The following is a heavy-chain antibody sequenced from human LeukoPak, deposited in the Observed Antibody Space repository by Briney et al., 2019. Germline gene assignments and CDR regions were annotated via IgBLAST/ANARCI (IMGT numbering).Heavy chain of an antibody. V-gene: IGHV3-15*01. CDR2: IKSKTDGGTT. J-gene: IGHJ4*02. CDR1: GFTFSNAW. D-gene: IGHD1-20*01. Sequence: PGGSLRLSCAASGFTFSNAWMSWVRQAPGKGLEWVGRIKSKTDGGTTDYAAPVKGRFTISRDDSKNTLYLQMNSLKTEDTAVYYCTTDHITGSRAFDYWGQGTLVTVSS. CDR3: TTDHITGSRAFDY.